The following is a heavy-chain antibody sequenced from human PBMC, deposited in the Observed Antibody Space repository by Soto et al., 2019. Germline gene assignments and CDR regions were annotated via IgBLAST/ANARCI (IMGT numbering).Heavy chain of an antibody. CDR1: GFTFSDYY. V-gene: IGHV3-11*01. CDR3: ARATFLGIQLWFGWDY. Sequence: QVQLVESGGGLVKPGGSLRLSCAASGFTFSDYYMSWIPQAPGKGLEWVSYISSSGSTIYYADSVKGRFTISRDNAKNSLYLQMNSLRAEDTAVYYCARATFLGIQLWFGWDYWGQGTLVTVSS. D-gene: IGHD5-18*01. J-gene: IGHJ4*02. CDR2: ISSSGSTI.